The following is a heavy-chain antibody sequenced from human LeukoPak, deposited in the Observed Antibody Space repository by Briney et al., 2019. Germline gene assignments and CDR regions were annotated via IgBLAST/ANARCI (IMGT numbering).Heavy chain of an antibody. D-gene: IGHD1-26*01. CDR2: ISYDGSNK. J-gene: IGHJ4*02. CDR1: GFTFSSYA. CDR3: AKDTRYSGSYYFVFDY. Sequence: GRSLRLSCSASGFTFSSYAMHWVRQAPGKGLEWVAVISYDGSNKCYADSVKGRFTISRDSSKNTLYLQMNSLRAEDTAVYYCAKDTRYSGSYYFVFDYWGQGTLVTVSS. V-gene: IGHV3-30-3*01.